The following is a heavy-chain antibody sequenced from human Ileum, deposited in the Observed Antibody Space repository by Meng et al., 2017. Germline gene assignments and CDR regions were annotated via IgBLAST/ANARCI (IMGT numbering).Heavy chain of an antibody. Sequence: EVQLVEFGGALVQPGGSLRLSCAASEFTVSNNYMSWVRQAPGKGLEWVSLIYSGGNTKYADSVKGRFTISRDNSKNTLYLQMNSLRAEDTAVYYCAGHTELDCWGQGALVTVSS. CDR2: IYSGGNT. CDR1: EFTVSNNY. J-gene: IGHJ4*02. V-gene: IGHV3-66*04. CDR3: AGHTELDC.